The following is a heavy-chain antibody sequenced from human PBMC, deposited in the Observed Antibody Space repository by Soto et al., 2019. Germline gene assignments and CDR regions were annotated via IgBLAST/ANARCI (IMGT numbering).Heavy chain of an antibody. D-gene: IGHD2-15*01. CDR2: INPNSGGT. Sequence: ASVKVSCKASGYTFTGYYMHWVRQAPGQGLEWMGWINPNSGGTNYAQKFQGRVTMTRDTSISTAYMELSRLRSDDTAVYYCAGVGTYCSGGSCYSAFDIWGQGTMVTVSS. J-gene: IGHJ3*02. V-gene: IGHV1-2*02. CDR3: AGVGTYCSGGSCYSAFDI. CDR1: GYTFTGYY.